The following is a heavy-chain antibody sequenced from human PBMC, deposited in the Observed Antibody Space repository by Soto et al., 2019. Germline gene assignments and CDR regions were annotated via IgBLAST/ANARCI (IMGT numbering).Heavy chain of an antibody. J-gene: IGHJ1*01. Sequence: QVQLVESGGGVVQPGKSLRLSCAASGFTFSSYGMHWVRQAPGKGLEWVAVVPYDGSNKYYGDSVKGRFTISRDNSKNTLFLQMNSLRAEDTAVYYCAKDVGFCTNGVCPHLQHWGQGTLVIVSS. CDR1: GFTFSSYG. CDR2: VPYDGSNK. CDR3: AKDVGFCTNGVCPHLQH. D-gene: IGHD2-8*01. V-gene: IGHV3-30*18.